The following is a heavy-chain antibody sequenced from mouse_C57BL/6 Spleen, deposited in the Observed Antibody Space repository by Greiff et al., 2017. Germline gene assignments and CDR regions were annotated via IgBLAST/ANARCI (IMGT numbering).Heavy chain of an antibody. CDR3: ARRGGGGFAL. D-gene: IGHD1-1*02. Sequence: VQLQQSGPELVKPGASVKIPCKASGYTFTDYNMDWVKQSHGKSLEWIGDINPNNGGTIYNQKFKGKATLTVAKSSSTAYMELRSLTSEDSAVYYCARRGGGGFALRGQGTLGTVSA. CDR1: GYTFTDYN. J-gene: IGHJ3*01. V-gene: IGHV1-18*01. CDR2: INPNNGGT.